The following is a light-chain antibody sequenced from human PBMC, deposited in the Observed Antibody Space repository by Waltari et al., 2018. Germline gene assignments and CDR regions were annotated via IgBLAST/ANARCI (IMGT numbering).Light chain of an antibody. CDR1: QSVSSY. V-gene: IGKV3-11*01. CDR3: QQRSNWPGT. J-gene: IGKJ5*01. CDR2: DAS. Sequence: EIVLTQSPATLSLSPGERATLSYRASQSVSSYLAWYQQKPGQAPRLLIYDASNRATGIPAMFSGSGSGTDFTLTISSLEPEDFAVYYCQQRSNWPGTFGQGTRLEIK.